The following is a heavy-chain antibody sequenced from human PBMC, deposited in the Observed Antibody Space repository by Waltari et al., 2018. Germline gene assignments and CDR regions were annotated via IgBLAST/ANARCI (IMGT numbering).Heavy chain of an antibody. V-gene: IGHV4-39*07. CDR1: GGSISSSSYY. CDR3: ARDRYGSGSYPYYFDY. D-gene: IGHD3-10*01. Sequence: QLQLQESGPGLVKPSETLSLTCTVSGGSISSSSYYWGWIRQPPGKGLEWIGSIYYSGSTYYNPSLKSRVTISVDTSKNQFSLKLSSVTAADTAVYYCARDRYGSGSYPYYFDYWGQGTLVTVSS. J-gene: IGHJ4*02. CDR2: IYYSGST.